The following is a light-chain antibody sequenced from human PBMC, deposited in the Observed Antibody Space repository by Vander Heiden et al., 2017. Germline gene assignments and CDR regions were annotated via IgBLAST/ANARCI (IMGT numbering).Light chain of an antibody. CDR2: GAS. CDR3: QQYYRSPLT. V-gene: IGKV3-20*01. Sequence: EIGLTQSPDTLSLSPGERATLSCRATQSVSSSYLAWYQQKPGQSPRLLIYGASSRAAGIPDRFSGSGSGTDFALTISRLEPEDFAVYFCQQYYRSPLTFGGGTKVEIK. J-gene: IGKJ4*01. CDR1: QSVSSSY.